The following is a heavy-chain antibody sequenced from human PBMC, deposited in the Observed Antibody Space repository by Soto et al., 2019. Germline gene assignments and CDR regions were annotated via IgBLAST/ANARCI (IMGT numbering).Heavy chain of an antibody. CDR2: IYSGGST. CDR3: ARDLVSTSHYGMDV. CDR1: GFTVSTNY. V-gene: IGHV3-66*01. Sequence: EVQLVESGGGLVQPGGSLRVSCAVSGFTVSTNYMSWVRQAPGKGLEWVSVIYSGGSTYYADSVKGRFTISRDNSKNTLYLQMNCLRAEDTGVYYCARDLVSTSHYGMDVWGQGTMVTVSS. D-gene: IGHD6-6*01. J-gene: IGHJ6*02.